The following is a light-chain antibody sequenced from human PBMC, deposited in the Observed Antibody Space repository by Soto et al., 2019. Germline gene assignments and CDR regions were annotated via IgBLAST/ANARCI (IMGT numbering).Light chain of an antibody. CDR3: QQYGNSPLT. CDR2: GAS. V-gene: IGKV3-20*01. J-gene: IGKJ4*01. Sequence: EIVLTQSPGTLSLSPGDRATLSCRASQSVSSSFLAWYQQKPGPAPRLLIYGASSRATGIADMFSGSGSGTDFSLTISSMEPEEVAGYYCQQYGNSPLTFGEGTKVEIK. CDR1: QSVSSSF.